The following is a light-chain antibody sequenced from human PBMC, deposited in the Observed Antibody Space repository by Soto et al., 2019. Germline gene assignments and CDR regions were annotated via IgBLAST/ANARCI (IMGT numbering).Light chain of an antibody. CDR3: QQYDNLPYT. V-gene: IGKV1-33*01. CDR1: QDISKY. CDR2: DAS. Sequence: DIQMTQSPSSLSASVGDRVTITCQASQDISKYLSWYQQKPGKPPKLLIYDASNLETGVPSRFSASGSGTDFTFTISSLQPEDIAAYYCQQYDNLPYTFGQGTKLEIK. J-gene: IGKJ2*01.